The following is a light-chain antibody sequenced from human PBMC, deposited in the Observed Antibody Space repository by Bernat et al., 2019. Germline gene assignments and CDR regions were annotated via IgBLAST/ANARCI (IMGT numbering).Light chain of an antibody. CDR3: QSYDSGGSV. V-gene: IGLV6-57*01. Sequence: FVLTQPHSVSESPGKTVTISCTRSSGSIANKYVQWYQHRPGSSPITVIYEDNQRPSGVPHRFSGPIDTSSNSASLTISGLTTEDEADYCCQSYDSGGSVFGGGTRLTVL. CDR1: SGSIANKY. J-gene: IGLJ2*01. CDR2: EDN.